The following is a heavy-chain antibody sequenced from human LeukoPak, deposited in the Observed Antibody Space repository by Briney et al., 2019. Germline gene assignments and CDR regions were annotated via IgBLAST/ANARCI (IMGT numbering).Heavy chain of an antibody. V-gene: IGHV4-59*01. CDR2: MYYSGST. J-gene: IGHJ4*02. D-gene: IGHD6-13*01. CDR3: AIEAASSSWYIDF. Sequence: SETLSLTCTLSGASISSYYGSWIRQPPGKGLEWIGCMYYSGSTNYNPSLKSRVIISVDTSKNQFSLKLKSVAAAVTSVYYCAIEAASSSWYIDFWGQGTLVTVSS. CDR1: GASISSYY.